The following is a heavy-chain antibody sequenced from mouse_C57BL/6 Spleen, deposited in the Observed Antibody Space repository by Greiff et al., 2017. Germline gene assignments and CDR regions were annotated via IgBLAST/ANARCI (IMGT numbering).Heavy chain of an antibody. CDR3: ARGGVTTYAMDY. V-gene: IGHV1-80*01. Sequence: QVQLQQSGAELVKPGASVKISCKASGYAFSSYWMNWVKQRPGKGLEWIGQIYPGDGDTNYNGKFKGKATLTADQSSSTAYMQLSSLTSEDSAVYFCARGGVTTYAMDYWGQGTSVTVSS. D-gene: IGHD2-2*01. J-gene: IGHJ4*01. CDR1: GYAFSSYW. CDR2: IYPGDGDT.